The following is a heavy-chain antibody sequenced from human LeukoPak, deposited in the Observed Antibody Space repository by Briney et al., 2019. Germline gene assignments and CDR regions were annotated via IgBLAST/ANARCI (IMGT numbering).Heavy chain of an antibody. CDR3: TRAGIAAAGTLDY. D-gene: IGHD6-13*01. J-gene: IGHJ4*02. V-gene: IGHV1-69*13. CDR2: IIPIFGTA. CDR1: GGTFSSYA. Sequence: SVKVSCKASGGTFSSYAISWVRQAPGQGLEWMGGIIPIFGTANYAQKFQGRVSITADESTSTTYMELSSLRSEDTAVYYCTRAGIAAAGTLDYWGQGTPVTVSS.